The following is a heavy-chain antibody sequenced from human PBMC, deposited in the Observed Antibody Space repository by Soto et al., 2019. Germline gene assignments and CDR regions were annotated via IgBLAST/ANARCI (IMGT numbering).Heavy chain of an antibody. CDR3: ASGWGDILTGYTDAFDI. CDR2: MNPNSGNT. D-gene: IGHD3-9*01. V-gene: IGHV1-8*01. J-gene: IGHJ3*02. Sequence: ASVKVSCKASGYTFTSYDINWVRQATGQGLEWMGWMNPNSGNTGYAQKFQGRVTMTRNTSISTAYMELSSLRSEDTAVYYCASGWGDILTGYTDAFDIWGQGTMVTVSS. CDR1: GYTFTSYD.